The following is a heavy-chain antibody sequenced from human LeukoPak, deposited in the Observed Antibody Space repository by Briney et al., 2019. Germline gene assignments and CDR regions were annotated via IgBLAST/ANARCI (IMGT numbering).Heavy chain of an antibody. J-gene: IGHJ4*02. CDR3: ARAAGISAPGTRFDYFDY. CDR1: GFTFSSYW. CDR2: IKEDGSEK. D-gene: IGHD6-13*01. Sequence: AGGSLRLSCAASGFTFSSYWMSWVRQAPGKGLQWVANIKEDGSEKYYVDSVKGRFTISRDSAKNSLYLQMNSLRAEDTAVYYCARAAGISAPGTRFDYFDYWGQGTLVTVSS. V-gene: IGHV3-7*01.